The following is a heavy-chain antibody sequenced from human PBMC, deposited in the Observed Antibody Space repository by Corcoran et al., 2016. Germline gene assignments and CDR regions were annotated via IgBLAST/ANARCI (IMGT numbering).Heavy chain of an antibody. Sequence: EVQLVESGGGLVQPGGSLRLSCAASGFTFVGHWMTWVRQAPGKGLEWVANLKEDGSEKYYVDSVRGRFTISRDNAKNSLFLQMNSLRAEDTAVYYCAREWAVAGRTYFDGWGQGTLVTVSS. V-gene: IGHV3-7*03. CDR3: AREWAVAGRTYFDG. D-gene: IGHD1-1*01. J-gene: IGHJ4*02. CDR2: LKEDGSEK. CDR1: GFTFVGHW.